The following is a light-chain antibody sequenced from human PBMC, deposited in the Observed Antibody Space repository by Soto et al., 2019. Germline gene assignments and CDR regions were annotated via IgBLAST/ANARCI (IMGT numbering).Light chain of an antibody. CDR3: QQHNNWPALT. CDR2: DAS. Sequence: EIVLTQSPATLSLSPGERATLSCRASQSVSSYLAWYQQKPGQAPRLLIYDASTRDTGIPARFSGSGSGTDFTLTISSLEPEDFAVYYCQQHNNWPALTFGGGTKVEIK. V-gene: IGKV3-11*01. J-gene: IGKJ4*01. CDR1: QSVSSY.